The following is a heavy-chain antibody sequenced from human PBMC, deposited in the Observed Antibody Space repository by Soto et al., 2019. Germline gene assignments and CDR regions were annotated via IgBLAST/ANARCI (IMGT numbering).Heavy chain of an antibody. J-gene: IGHJ4*02. CDR3: ARHVGGSPPGY. CDR1: GGSISCSNYY. V-gene: IGHV4-39*01. CDR2: IYYSGST. D-gene: IGHD6-13*01. Sequence: QLQLQESGPGLVKPSETLSLTCTVSGGSISCSNYYWGWIRQPPGKGLEWIGNIYYSGSTYYNPSLKSRVTISVDTSKNQFSLKVTSVTAADTAVYYCARHVGGSPPGYWGQGTLVTVSS.